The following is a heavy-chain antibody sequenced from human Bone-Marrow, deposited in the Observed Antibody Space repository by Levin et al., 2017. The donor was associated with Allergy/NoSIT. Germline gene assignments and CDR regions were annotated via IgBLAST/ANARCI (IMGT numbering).Heavy chain of an antibody. Sequence: GASVKVSCKVSGYNLTELSMHWIRQTPGKGLEWMGGFDPEDGETVYAQMFQGRVAMTEDTSKDTAYMELSRLRSDDTAVYYCATDTTMVEGGYFDLWGRGTLVTVSS. CDR1: GYNLTELS. V-gene: IGHV1-24*01. CDR3: ATDTTMVEGGYFDL. CDR2: FDPEDGET. J-gene: IGHJ2*01. D-gene: IGHD2-8*01.